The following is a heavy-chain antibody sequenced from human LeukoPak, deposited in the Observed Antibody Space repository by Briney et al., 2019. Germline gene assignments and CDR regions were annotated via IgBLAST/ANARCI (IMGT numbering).Heavy chain of an antibody. CDR1: GFTFSSYA. J-gene: IGHJ4*02. CDR3: AREFDY. V-gene: IGHV3-30-3*01. Sequence: GGSLRLSCAASGFTFSSYAMHWVRQAPGKGLEWVAVISYDGSNKYYADSVKGRFTISRDNSKNTLYLQMNSLRAEDTAVYYCAREFDYWGQGTLVTVSS. CDR2: ISYDGSNK.